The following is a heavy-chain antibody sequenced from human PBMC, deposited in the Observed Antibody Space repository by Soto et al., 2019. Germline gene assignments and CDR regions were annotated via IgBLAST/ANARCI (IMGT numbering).Heavy chain of an antibody. J-gene: IGHJ6*02. Sequence: GASVKVSCKASGGTFSSYAISWVRQAPGQGLEWMGGIIPIFGTANYAQKFQGRVTITADESTSTAYMELSSLRSEDTAVYYCARDRWFGELVLKLSYYYYGMDVWGQGTTVTVSS. CDR2: IIPIFGTA. CDR3: ARDRWFGELVLKLSYYYYGMDV. CDR1: GGTFSSYA. D-gene: IGHD3-10*01. V-gene: IGHV1-69*13.